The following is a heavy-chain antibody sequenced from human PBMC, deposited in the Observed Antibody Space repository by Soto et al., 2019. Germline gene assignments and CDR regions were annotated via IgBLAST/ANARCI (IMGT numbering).Heavy chain of an antibody. CDR2: INPSGGST. D-gene: IGHD3-16*01. CDR1: GYTFTSYY. Sequence: ASVKVSCKASGYTFTSYYMHWVRQAPGQGLEWMGIINPSGGSTSYAQKFQGRVTMTRDTSINTAYLQLLNLKASDTAIYYCTKGATSPFDSWGQGTRVTVSS. CDR3: TKGATSPFDS. V-gene: IGHV1-46*01. J-gene: IGHJ4*02.